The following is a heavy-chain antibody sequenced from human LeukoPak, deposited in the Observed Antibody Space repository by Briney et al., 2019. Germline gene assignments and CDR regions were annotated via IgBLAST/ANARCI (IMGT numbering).Heavy chain of an antibody. D-gene: IGHD1-26*01. CDR3: ARYLSDSGSYPVAYYYYGMDV. J-gene: IGHJ6*02. CDR2: INHSGST. CDR1: GGSFSAYY. V-gene: IGHV4-34*01. Sequence: SETLSLTCAVYGGSFSAYYWSWIRQPPGKGLEWIGEINHSGSTNYNPPLKSRVTISVDTSKNQFSLKLSSVTAADTAVYYCARYLSDSGSYPVAYYYYGMDVWGQGTTVTVSS.